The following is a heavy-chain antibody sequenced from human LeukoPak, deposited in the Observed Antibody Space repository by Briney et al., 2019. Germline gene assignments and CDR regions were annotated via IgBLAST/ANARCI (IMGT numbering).Heavy chain of an antibody. CDR1: DDSMSSHY. D-gene: IGHD3-10*01. Sequence: SETLSLTCAVSDDSMSSHYWSWIRQPPGKGLEWIGYVSYSGSTNYDPSLKSRVTISIDTSKNQISLSLSSVTAADTAVYYCARLHRSGVYFDYWGQGTLVTVSS. CDR2: VSYSGST. V-gene: IGHV4-59*11. CDR3: ARLHRSGVYFDY. J-gene: IGHJ4*02.